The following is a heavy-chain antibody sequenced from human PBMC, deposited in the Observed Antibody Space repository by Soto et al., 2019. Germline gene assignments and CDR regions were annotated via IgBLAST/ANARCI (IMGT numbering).Heavy chain of an antibody. CDR1: GGTFSSYT. V-gene: IGHV1-69*02. D-gene: IGHD4-17*01. Sequence: ASVKVSCKASGGTFSSYTISWVRQAPGQGLEWMGRIIPILGIANYAQKFQGRVTITADKSTSTAYMELSSLRSEDTAVYYCARRTTVTSPFDPWGQGTLVTVSS. CDR2: IIPILGIA. CDR3: ARRTTVTSPFDP. J-gene: IGHJ5*02.